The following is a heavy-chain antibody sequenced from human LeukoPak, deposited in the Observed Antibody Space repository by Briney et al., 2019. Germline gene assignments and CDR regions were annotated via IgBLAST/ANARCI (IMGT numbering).Heavy chain of an antibody. J-gene: IGHJ3*02. Sequence: GGSLRLSCEASGFTVSSTHMVWVRQAPGKGLEWVSVTYTGGNSYYAGSVQGRFIISRDISKNTLYLQMSNLRAEDSALYYCARGGRGSAAVVAPRSFDIWGQGTMVTVSS. D-gene: IGHD3-22*01. V-gene: IGHV3-53*01. CDR1: GFTVSSTH. CDR3: ARGGRGSAAVVAPRSFDI. CDR2: TYTGGNS.